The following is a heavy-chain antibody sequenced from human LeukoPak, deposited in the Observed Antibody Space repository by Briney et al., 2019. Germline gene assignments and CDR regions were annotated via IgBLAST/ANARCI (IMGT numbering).Heavy chain of an antibody. CDR2: MYYRGNT. J-gene: IGHJ4*02. CDR3: VRVSWGDVDH. CDR1: GGSISSYY. V-gene: IGHV4-59*12. Sequence: SETLSLTCTVSGGSISSYYWSWIRQPPGKGLEWIGYMYYRGNTNYDPSLKSRVTISIDTPNNQFSLHLNSVTPEDTAVYYCVRVSWGDVDHWGQGTLVTVSS. D-gene: IGHD7-27*01.